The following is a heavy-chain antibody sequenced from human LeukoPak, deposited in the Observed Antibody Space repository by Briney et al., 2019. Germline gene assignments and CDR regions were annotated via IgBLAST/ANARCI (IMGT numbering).Heavy chain of an antibody. J-gene: IGHJ4*02. CDR2: IYYSGST. CDR1: GGSISSSSYY. Sequence: SETLSLTCTVSGGSISSSSYYWGWIRQPPGKGLEWIGSIYYSGSTYYNPSLKSRVTISVDTSKNQFSLKLSSVTAADTAVYYCARVGATGARPFDYWGQGTLVTVSS. CDR3: ARVGATGARPFDY. D-gene: IGHD1-26*01. V-gene: IGHV4-39*01.